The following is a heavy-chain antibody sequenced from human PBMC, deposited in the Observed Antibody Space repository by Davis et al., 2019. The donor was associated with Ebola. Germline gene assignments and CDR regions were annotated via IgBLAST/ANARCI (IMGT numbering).Heavy chain of an antibody. J-gene: IGHJ4*02. Sequence: GESLKISCKGSGYSFTSYWISWVRQMPGKGLEWMGRIDPSDSYTNYSPSFQGHVTISADKSISTAYLQWSSLKASDTAMYYCARQKDYYDSSGYYPLDYWGKGTLVTVSS. V-gene: IGHV5-10-1*01. CDR1: GYSFTSYW. CDR3: ARQKDYYDSSGYYPLDY. D-gene: IGHD3-22*01. CDR2: IDPSDSYT.